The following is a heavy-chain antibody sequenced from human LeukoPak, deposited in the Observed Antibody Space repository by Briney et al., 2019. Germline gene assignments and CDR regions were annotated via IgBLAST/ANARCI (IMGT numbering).Heavy chain of an antibody. CDR2: IDSDGSST. Sequence: GGSLRLSCAASGFTFSSYWMHWVRQAPGKGLVWVSRIDSDGSSTSYADSVKGRFTISRDNAKNTLYLQMNSLRAEDTAVYYCARGGHVAAALDYWGQGTLVTVSS. D-gene: IGHD6-13*01. V-gene: IGHV3-74*01. J-gene: IGHJ4*02. CDR3: ARGGHVAAALDY. CDR1: GFTFSSYW.